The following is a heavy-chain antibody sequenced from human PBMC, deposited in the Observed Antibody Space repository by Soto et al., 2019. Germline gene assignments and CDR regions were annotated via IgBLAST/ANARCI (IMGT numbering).Heavy chain of an antibody. Sequence: SETLSLTCTVSGGSISSGGYYWSWIRQHPGEGLEWIGYIYYSGSTYYNPSLKSRVTISVDTSKNQFSLKLSSVTAADTAVYSCARDTSHSGDYSSRYFDYWGQGTLVTVSS. J-gene: IGHJ4*02. V-gene: IGHV4-31*03. D-gene: IGHD4-17*01. CDR1: GGSISSGGYY. CDR2: IYYSGST. CDR3: ARDTSHSGDYSSRYFDY.